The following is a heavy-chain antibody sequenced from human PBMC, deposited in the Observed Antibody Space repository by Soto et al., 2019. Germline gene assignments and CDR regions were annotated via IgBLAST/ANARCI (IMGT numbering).Heavy chain of an antibody. D-gene: IGHD2-2*01. CDR2: INAGNGNT. V-gene: IGHV1-3*01. Sequence: ASVKVSCKASGYTFTSYAMHWVRQAPGQRLEWMGWINAGNGNTKYSQKFQGRVTITRDTSASTAYMELSSLRSEDTAVYYCATTKHCSSTSCSGLDVWGQGTTVTVSS. CDR3: ATTKHCSSTSCSGLDV. J-gene: IGHJ6*02. CDR1: GYTFTSYA.